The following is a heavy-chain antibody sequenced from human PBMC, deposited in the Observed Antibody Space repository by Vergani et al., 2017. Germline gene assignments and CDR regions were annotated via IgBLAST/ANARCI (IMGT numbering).Heavy chain of an antibody. V-gene: IGHV4-38-2*01. CDR1: GYSISSGYY. CDR3: AGTDGGVGGGPDY. J-gene: IGHJ4*02. Sequence: QLQLQESGPGLVKPSETLSLTCSVSGYSISSGYYWTWLRQAPGKGLQWIGRIYHSGSTYYKSSLSSRVTISVDTSKNQFSLKVTSVTAADTAVYYCAGTDGGVGGGPDYWGQGTLVTVSS. CDR2: IYHSGST. D-gene: IGHD2-8*01.